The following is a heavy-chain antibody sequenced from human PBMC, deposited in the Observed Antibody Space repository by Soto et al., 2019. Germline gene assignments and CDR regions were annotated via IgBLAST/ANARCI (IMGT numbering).Heavy chain of an antibody. CDR1: GGTFSSYA. J-gene: IGHJ6*02. CDR3: AITITIFGVVPLGYYYGMDV. CDR2: LIPIFGTA. V-gene: IGHV1-69*01. Sequence: QAQLVQSGAEVKKPGSSVKVSCKASGGTFSSYAIIWVRQAPGQWLEWMGGLIPIFGTANYAQKFQGRVTITADESTGTAYMERGSLRSEDTAVYYCAITITIFGVVPLGYYYGMDVWCQGTTVTVSS. D-gene: IGHD3-3*01.